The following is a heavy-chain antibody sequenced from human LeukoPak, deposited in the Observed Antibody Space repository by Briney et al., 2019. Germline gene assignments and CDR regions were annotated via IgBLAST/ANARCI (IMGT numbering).Heavy chain of an antibody. CDR2: IYYSGST. Sequence: SETLSLTCTVSGGSISSYYWSWIRQPPGKGLEWIGYIYYSGSTNYNPSLKSRVTISVDTSKNQFSLKLSSVTAADTAVYYCARDELTGDWYFDYWGQGTLVTVSP. CDR1: GGSISSYY. V-gene: IGHV4-59*01. J-gene: IGHJ4*02. CDR3: ARDELTGDWYFDY. D-gene: IGHD7-27*01.